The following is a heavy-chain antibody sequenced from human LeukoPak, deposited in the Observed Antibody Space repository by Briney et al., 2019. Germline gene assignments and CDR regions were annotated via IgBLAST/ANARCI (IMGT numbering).Heavy chain of an antibody. D-gene: IGHD2-15*01. Sequence: SETLSLTCTVSGGSISSYYWSWIRQPPGKGLEWIGYIYYSGSTNYNPSLKSRVTISVDTSKNQFSLKLSSVTAADTAVYYCARHVGAGLEVAIDYWGQGTLVTVSS. CDR1: GGSISSYY. J-gene: IGHJ4*02. CDR2: IYYSGST. V-gene: IGHV4-59*08. CDR3: ARHVGAGLEVAIDY.